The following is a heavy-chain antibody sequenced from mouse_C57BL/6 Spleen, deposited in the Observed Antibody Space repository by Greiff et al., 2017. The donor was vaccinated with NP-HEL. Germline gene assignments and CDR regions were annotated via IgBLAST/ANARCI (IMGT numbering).Heavy chain of an antibody. CDR3: ARQGGSSSYAMDY. J-gene: IGHJ4*01. CDR2: ISSGGSYT. CDR1: GFTFSSYG. V-gene: IGHV5-6*01. D-gene: IGHD1-1*01. Sequence: EVKVVESGGDLVKPGGSLKLSCAASGFTFSSYGMSWVRQTPDKRLEWVATISSGGSYTYYLDSVKGRFTISRDNAKNTLYLQMSSLKSEDTAMYYCARQGGSSSYAMDYWGQGTSVTVSS.